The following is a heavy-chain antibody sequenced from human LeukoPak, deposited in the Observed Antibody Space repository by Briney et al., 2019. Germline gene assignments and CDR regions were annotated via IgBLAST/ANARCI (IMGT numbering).Heavy chain of an antibody. D-gene: IGHD6-19*01. CDR1: GFTFSSYG. J-gene: IGHJ5*01. Sequence: GGSLRLSCAASGFTFSSYGMHWVRQAPGKGLEWVANIKEDGSEQYYVDSVKGRFTISRDNAKNSLYLHMKSLRAEDTGVYYCARDTGSGWFPRDSWGQGTLVTVSS. V-gene: IGHV3-7*01. CDR2: IKEDGSEQ. CDR3: ARDTGSGWFPRDS.